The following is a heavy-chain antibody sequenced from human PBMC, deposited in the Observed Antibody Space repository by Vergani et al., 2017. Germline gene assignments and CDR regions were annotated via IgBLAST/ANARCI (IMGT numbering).Heavy chain of an antibody. CDR1: GGSISSYY. Sequence: QVQLQESGPGLVKPSETLSLTCTVSGGSISSYYWSWIRQPPGKGLEWIGYIYYSGSTNYNPSLKSRVTISVDTSKNQFSLKLGSVTAADTAVYYCARVWGLAPPSYMDVWGKGTTVTVSS. V-gene: IGHV4-59*01. CDR3: ARVWGLAPPSYMDV. CDR2: IYYSGST. D-gene: IGHD2-21*02. J-gene: IGHJ6*03.